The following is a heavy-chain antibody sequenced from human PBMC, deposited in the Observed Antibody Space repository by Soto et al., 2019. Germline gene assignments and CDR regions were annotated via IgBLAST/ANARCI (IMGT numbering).Heavy chain of an antibody. CDR2: ISWNSDNT. CDR1: GFTFDDYA. Sequence: EVHLVESGGGVAQPGGSLRLSCATSGFTFDDYAMHWVRQAPGKGLEWVSGISWNSDNTGYADSVKGRLTISRDNAKRYLFLQMNSLRGEDTAFYFCARTTWGYGDPLVSWGEGTLVTVS. D-gene: IGHD4-17*01. V-gene: IGHV3-9*01. J-gene: IGHJ4*02. CDR3: ARTTWGYGDPLVS.